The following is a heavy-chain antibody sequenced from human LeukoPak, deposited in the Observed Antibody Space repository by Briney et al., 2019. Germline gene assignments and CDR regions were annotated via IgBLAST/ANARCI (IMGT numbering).Heavy chain of an antibody. V-gene: IGHV3-21*01. Sequence: SGGPLRLSCAASGFTFRGYNLNWVRQAPGKGLEWVSAISSNSSYIYYADSVKGRFTISRDNAKNSLYLQMNSLRAEDTAVYYCARDGFSYGPGAAMGYWGRGTLVTVSS. CDR1: GFTFRGYN. D-gene: IGHD5-18*01. J-gene: IGHJ4*02. CDR3: ARDGFSYGPGAAMGY. CDR2: ISSNSSYI.